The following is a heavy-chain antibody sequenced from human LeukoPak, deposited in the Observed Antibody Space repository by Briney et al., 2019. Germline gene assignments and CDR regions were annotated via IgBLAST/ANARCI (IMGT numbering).Heavy chain of an antibody. V-gene: IGHV4-34*01. D-gene: IGHD5-12*01. CDR1: GESFKDYY. CDR2: INHSGST. J-gene: IGHJ4*02. CDR3: ARVGNSGYDDRGSFDY. Sequence: SETLSLTCAVYGESFKDYYWNWIRQPPGKGLEWIGEINHSGSTNYNPSLKSRVTISVDTSKNQFSLKLSSVTAADTAVYYCARVGNSGYDDRGSFDYWGQGTLVTVSS.